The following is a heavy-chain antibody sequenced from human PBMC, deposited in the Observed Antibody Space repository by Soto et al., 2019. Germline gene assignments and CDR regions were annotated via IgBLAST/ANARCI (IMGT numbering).Heavy chain of an antibody. V-gene: IGHV3-48*03. CDR1: GFTFSSYE. J-gene: IGHJ6*02. Sequence: PGGSLRLSCAASGFTFSSYEMNWVRQAPGKGLEWVSYISSSGSTIYYADSVKGRFTIARDNAKNSLYLQMNSLRAEDTAVYYCARANHTLLKDSGSYRKGYGMDVLGQGTTVTVSS. CDR2: ISSSGSTI. D-gene: IGHD1-26*01. CDR3: ARANHTLLKDSGSYRKGYGMDV.